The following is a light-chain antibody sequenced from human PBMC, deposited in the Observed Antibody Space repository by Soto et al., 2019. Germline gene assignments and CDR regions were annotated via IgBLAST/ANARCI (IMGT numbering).Light chain of an antibody. Sequence: DIQMTQSPSSLSASVGDRVTITCRASQGIRNYLAWYQQKSGKVPKLLIYAASTLQSGVPSRFSGSGSGTDFTLTISSLQPEDVATYYCQKYNCAPLTFGGGTKVEIK. CDR2: AAS. CDR1: QGIRNY. CDR3: QKYNCAPLT. V-gene: IGKV1-27*01. J-gene: IGKJ4*01.